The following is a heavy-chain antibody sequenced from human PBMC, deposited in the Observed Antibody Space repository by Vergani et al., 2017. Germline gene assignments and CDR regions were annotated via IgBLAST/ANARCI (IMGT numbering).Heavy chain of an antibody. J-gene: IGHJ3*02. Sequence: QVTLKESGPALVKPTQTLTLTCTLSGFSVNSHPMRVIWIRQPPGKALEWLARIDWDDDKFYDRSLKTRLTISKDTSKNQGVLRMTNMDPVDTAMYYCAQIXSKNGYNYDAFDIWGQGTMVIVSS. V-gene: IGHV2-70*04. CDR3: AQIXSKNGYNYDAFDI. D-gene: IGHD5-24*01. CDR2: IDWDDDK. CDR1: GFSVNSHPMR.